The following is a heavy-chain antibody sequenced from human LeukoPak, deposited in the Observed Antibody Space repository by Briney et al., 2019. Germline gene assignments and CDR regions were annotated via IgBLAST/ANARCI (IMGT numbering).Heavy chain of an antibody. CDR3: AMTTVVTPYYYYGMDV. J-gene: IGHJ6*02. Sequence: PSETLSLTCAVYGGSFSGYYWSWIRQPPGKGLEWIGYIYYSGSTNYNPSLKSRVTISVDTSKNQFSLKLSSVTAADTAVYYCAMTTVVTPYYYYGMDVWGQGTTVTVSS. V-gene: IGHV4-59*01. D-gene: IGHD4-23*01. CDR1: GGSFSGYY. CDR2: IYYSGST.